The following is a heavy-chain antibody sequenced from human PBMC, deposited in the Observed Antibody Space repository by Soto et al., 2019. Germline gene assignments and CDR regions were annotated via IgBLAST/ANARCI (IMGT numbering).Heavy chain of an antibody. CDR2: ICWDDDK. CDR3: AHMFGTVSHLGY. V-gene: IGHV2-5*02. J-gene: IGHJ4*02. Sequence: QITLKESGPTLVKPTQTLTLTCTFSGFSLTTSRVGVGWIRQPPGKALEWLALICWDDDKGYSPSLRSRLTISKDTSKNQVVPTMTNMDPVDTATYYCAHMFGTVSHLGYWGQGTLVTVSS. D-gene: IGHD3-10*02. CDR1: GFSLTTSRVG.